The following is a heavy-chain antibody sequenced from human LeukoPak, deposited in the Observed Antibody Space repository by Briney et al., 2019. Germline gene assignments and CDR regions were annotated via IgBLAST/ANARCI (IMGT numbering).Heavy chain of an antibody. V-gene: IGHV3-23*01. CDR3: AKKLGFIPQFDY. CDR2: ISDSSRTT. Sequence: GGSLRLSCEVSGFTFSSEAMTWVRQAPGKGLEWVSSISDSSRTTYYADSVQGRFTISRDNSRNTVYLQMNSLRVEDTAFYYCAKKLGFIPQFDYWSQGTLVAVTS. J-gene: IGHJ4*02. D-gene: IGHD6-13*01. CDR1: GFTFSSEA.